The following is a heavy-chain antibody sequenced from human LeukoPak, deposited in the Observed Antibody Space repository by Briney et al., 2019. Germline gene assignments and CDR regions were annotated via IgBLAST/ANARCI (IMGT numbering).Heavy chain of an antibody. CDR3: AREMATIEGFDY. D-gene: IGHD5-24*01. V-gene: IGHV1-2*02. J-gene: IGHJ4*02. CDR1: GYTFTGYY. CDR2: INPKSGGT. Sequence: ASVKVSCKASGYTFTGYYMHWVRQAPGQGLEWVGWINPKSGGTNYAQKVKGRVTMTRDTYISTAYMELSRLRSDDTAVYYCAREMATIEGFDYWGQGTLVTVSS.